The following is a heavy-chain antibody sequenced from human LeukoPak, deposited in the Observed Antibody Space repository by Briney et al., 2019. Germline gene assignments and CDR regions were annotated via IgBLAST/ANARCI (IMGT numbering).Heavy chain of an antibody. J-gene: IGHJ6*03. CDR1: GASINSDNYY. D-gene: IGHD2-2*01. V-gene: IGHV4-30-4*08. CDR2: VYYTGST. Sequence: SQTLSLTCTVSGASINSDNYYWSWIRQPPGKGLEWIGYVYYTGSTSYNPSLKRRVTISMDTAKNQFSLKLSSVTAADTAVYYCARGLGYCSSTSCYGPGYYYYYMDVWGKGTTVTVSS. CDR3: ARGLGYCSSTSCYGPGYYYYYMDV.